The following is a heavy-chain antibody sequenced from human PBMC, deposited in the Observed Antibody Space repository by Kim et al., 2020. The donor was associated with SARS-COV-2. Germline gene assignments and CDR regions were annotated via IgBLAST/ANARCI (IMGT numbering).Heavy chain of an antibody. Sequence: TNYNPSLKSRVTMSVDTSKNQFSLKLSSVTAADTAVYYCARVGKSPHLDYWGQGTLVTVSS. CDR3: ARVGKSPHLDY. J-gene: IGHJ4*02. D-gene: IGHD7-27*01. V-gene: IGHV4-34*01. CDR2: T.